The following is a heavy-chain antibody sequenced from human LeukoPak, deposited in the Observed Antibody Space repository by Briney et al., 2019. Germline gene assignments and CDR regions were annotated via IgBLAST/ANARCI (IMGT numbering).Heavy chain of an antibody. Sequence: GGSLRLSCAASGFTFSSYAMSWFRQAPGKGLEWVSAISGSGGSTYYADSVKGRFTISRDNSKNTLSLQMNSLRVEDTAVYYCAKRTAAAAYYFDYWGQGNLVTVSS. CDR3: AKRTAAAAYYFDY. D-gene: IGHD6-13*01. CDR1: GFTFSSYA. V-gene: IGHV3-23*01. CDR2: ISGSGGST. J-gene: IGHJ4*02.